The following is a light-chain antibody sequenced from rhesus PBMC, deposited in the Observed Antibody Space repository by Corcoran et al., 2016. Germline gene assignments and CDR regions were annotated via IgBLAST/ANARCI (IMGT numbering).Light chain of an antibody. CDR1: QGITND. J-gene: IGKJ2*01. CDR3: QHYYSTPPS. V-gene: IGKV1-25*01. Sequence: DIQMTQSPSSLSASVGDRVTITCRASQGITNDLAWYQQKPGETPKLLIYEASSLQSGIPSRFSGIGSGTDCTLTISSLQSEDFATYYCQHYYSTPPSFGQGTKVEIK. CDR2: EAS.